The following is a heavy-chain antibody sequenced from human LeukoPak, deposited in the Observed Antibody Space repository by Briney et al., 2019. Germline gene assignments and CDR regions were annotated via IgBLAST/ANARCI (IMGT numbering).Heavy chain of an antibody. Sequence: ASVKVSCKASGYTFSSYAISWVRQAPGQGLEWMGGIIPIFGTANYAQKFQGRVTITADESTSTAYMELSSLRSEDTAVYYCASSLGGYSYGYLGTFDYWGQGTLVTVSS. CDR1: GYTFSSYA. D-gene: IGHD5-18*01. CDR3: ASSLGGYSYGYLGTFDY. CDR2: IIPIFGTA. J-gene: IGHJ4*02. V-gene: IGHV1-69*13.